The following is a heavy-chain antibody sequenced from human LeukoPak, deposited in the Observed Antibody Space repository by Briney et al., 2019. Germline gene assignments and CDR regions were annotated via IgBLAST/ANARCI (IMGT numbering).Heavy chain of an antibody. J-gene: IGHJ3*02. D-gene: IGHD3-10*01. CDR1: GGSISSGSYY. CDR2: IYTSGST. CDR3: ARGRVLWFGELLGAFDI. V-gene: IGHV4-61*02. Sequence: SQTLSLTCTVSGGSISSGSYYWSWIRQPAGKGLEWIGRIYTSGSTNYNPSLKSRVTISVDTSKNQFSLKLSSVTAADTAVYYCARGRVLWFGELLGAFDIWGQGTMVTVSS.